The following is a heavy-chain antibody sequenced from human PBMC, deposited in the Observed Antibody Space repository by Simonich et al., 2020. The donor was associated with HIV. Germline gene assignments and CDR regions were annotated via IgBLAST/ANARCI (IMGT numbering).Heavy chain of an antibody. J-gene: IGHJ3*02. CDR3: ARHQTGTDAFDI. D-gene: IGHD1-1*01. CDR1: GDSIISWTSY. V-gene: IGHV4-39*01. CDR2: IKYIGSA. Sequence: QLQVQESGPGLVKPSETLSLTCMVFGDSIISWTSYWGWIRQPPGKGLEWIGNIKYIGSAYYNPSLKSRVTLSVDTSKNQFSLKLTSVTAADTAMYYCARHQTGTDAFDIWGQGTMVAVSS.